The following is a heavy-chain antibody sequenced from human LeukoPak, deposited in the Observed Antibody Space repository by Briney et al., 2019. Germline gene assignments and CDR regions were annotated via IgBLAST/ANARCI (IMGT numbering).Heavy chain of an antibody. CDR3: ARDYYYDSSGYLGY. CDR1: GFTFSSYG. Sequence: PGGSLRLSSAASGFTFSSYGMHWVRQAPGKGLEWVAVIWYDGSNKYYADSVKGRFTISRDNSKNTLYLQMNSLRAEDTAVYYCARDYYYDSSGYLGYWGQGTLVTVSS. CDR2: IWYDGSNK. V-gene: IGHV3-33*01. D-gene: IGHD3-22*01. J-gene: IGHJ4*02.